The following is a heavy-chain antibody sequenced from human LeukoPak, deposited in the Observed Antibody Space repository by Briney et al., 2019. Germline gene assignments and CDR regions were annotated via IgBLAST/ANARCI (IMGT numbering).Heavy chain of an antibody. CDR1: GYTFTSYG. V-gene: IGHV1-18*01. CDR2: ISAYNGNT. Sequence: ASVNVSCKASGYTFTSYGISWVRQAPGQGLEWMGWISAYNGNTNYAQKLQGRVTMTTDTSTSTAYMELRSLRSDDTAVYYCARDGEQLGPYYYYYMDVWGKGTTVTVSS. CDR3: ARDGEQLGPYYYYYMDV. J-gene: IGHJ6*03. D-gene: IGHD6-6*01.